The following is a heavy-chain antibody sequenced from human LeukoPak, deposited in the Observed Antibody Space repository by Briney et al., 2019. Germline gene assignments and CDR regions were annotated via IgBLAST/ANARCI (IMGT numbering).Heavy chain of an antibody. CDR3: ARGGNSWDTGYYFDY. V-gene: IGHV4-4*07. D-gene: IGHD6-13*01. CDR2: IYTTGST. CDR1: GGSISSYY. J-gene: IGHJ4*02. Sequence: SETLSLTCTVSGGSISSYYWSWIRQSAGKGLEWIGRIYTTGSTDYNPSLNSRITISLDTSKNQFSLKLTSVTAADTAVYYCARGGNSWDTGYYFDYWGQGALVTVSS.